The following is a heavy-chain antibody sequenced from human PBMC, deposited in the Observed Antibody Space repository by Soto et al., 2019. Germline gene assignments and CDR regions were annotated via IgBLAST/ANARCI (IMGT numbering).Heavy chain of an antibody. CDR2: IYYSGST. CDR1: GGSISSGDYY. Sequence: QVQLQESGPGLVKPSQTLSLTCTVSGGSISSGDYYWSWIRQPPGKGLEWIGYIYYSGSTYYNPSLKSRVTISVDTSKNQFSLKLSSVTAADTAVYYCARDCGNSDYYYYYGMDVWGQGTTVTVSS. CDR3: ARDCGNSDYYYYYGMDV. V-gene: IGHV4-30-4*01. D-gene: IGHD2-21*02. J-gene: IGHJ6*02.